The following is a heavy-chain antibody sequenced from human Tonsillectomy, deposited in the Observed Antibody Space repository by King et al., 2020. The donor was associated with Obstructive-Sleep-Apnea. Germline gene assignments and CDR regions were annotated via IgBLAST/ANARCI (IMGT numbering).Heavy chain of an antibody. CDR2: IPSSSNTI. D-gene: IGHD5-12*01. Sequence: QLVQSGGGLVQPGGSLRLSCAASGFTFSSYSMNWVRQAPGKGLEWVSYIPSSSNTIYYADSVRGRFTISRDNAKHSLYLQMNSLRAEDTAVYYCARDSGDSGYDSRPIWGQGILVTVSS. CDR1: GFTFSSYS. CDR3: ARDSGDSGYDSRPI. J-gene: IGHJ4*02. V-gene: IGHV3-48*04.